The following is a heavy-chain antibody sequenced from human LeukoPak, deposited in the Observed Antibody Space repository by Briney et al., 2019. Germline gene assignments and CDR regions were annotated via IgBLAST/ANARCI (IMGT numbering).Heavy chain of an antibody. CDR1: GFTFGDYA. V-gene: IGHV3-43*01. CDR2: ISWDGGSI. D-gene: IGHD6-19*01. Sequence: HPGGSLRLPCAASGFTFGDYAMYWVRQAPGKGLEWVSLISWDGGSIYYADSVKGRFTISRDNSKNSLYLQMNSLKTEDTALYYCAKLDDRIAVAGSLGRWGQGTLVTVSS. CDR3: AKLDDRIAVAGSLGR. J-gene: IGHJ4*02.